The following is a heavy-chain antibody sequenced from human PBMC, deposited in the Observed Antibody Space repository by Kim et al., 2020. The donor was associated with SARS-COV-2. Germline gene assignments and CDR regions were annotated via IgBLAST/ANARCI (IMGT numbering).Heavy chain of an antibody. CDR2: ISNDGGSR. V-gene: IGHV3-23*01. CDR1: GFTFSNNA. CDR3: VEMNSWVERVRHY. Sequence: GGSLRLSCAASGFTFSNNAMTWVRQAPGKGLEWVSTISNDGGSRHYADSVKGRFTISRDNSKDTLYLQMNGLRAEDTAVYYCVEMNSWVERVRHYWGQGTLVPVPS. D-gene: IGHD6-13*01. J-gene: IGHJ4*02.